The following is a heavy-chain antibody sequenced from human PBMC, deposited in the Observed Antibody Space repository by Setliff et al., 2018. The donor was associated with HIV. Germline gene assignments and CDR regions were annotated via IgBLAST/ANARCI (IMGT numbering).Heavy chain of an antibody. CDR2: IWYDGSNK. V-gene: IGHV3-30*02. D-gene: IGHD5-18*01. CDR3: AKAGRGYSYGYLDY. CDR1: GFTFSSYG. Sequence: PGGSLRLSCAASGFTFSSYGMHWVRQAPGKGLEWVAVIWYDGSNKNYADSVKGRFTISRDNSKNTLYLQMNSLRAEDTAVYYCAKAGRGYSYGYLDYWGQGTLVTVSS. J-gene: IGHJ4*02.